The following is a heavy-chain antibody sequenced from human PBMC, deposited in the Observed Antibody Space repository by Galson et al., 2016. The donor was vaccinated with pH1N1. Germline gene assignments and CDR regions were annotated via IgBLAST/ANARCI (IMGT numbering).Heavy chain of an antibody. Sequence: SLRLSCAAPGFTFSYHAMTWVRQAPGKGLEWVSGISGLGVKTYYADSVRGRFIISRDNSKNTLSLHVNSLRAEDTAVYYCARVVNYYDSSGDDAVDIWGQGTVVTVSS. CDR1: GFTFSYHA. CDR2: ISGLGVKT. D-gene: IGHD3-22*01. CDR3: ARVVNYYDSSGDDAVDI. V-gene: IGHV3-23*01. J-gene: IGHJ3*02.